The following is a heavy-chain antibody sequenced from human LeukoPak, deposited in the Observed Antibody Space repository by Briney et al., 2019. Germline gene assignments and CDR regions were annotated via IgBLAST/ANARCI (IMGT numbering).Heavy chain of an antibody. CDR3: ARDWYSNYWYLHL. V-gene: IGHV3-23*01. CDR2: ISCTGGRT. J-gene: IGHJ4*02. D-gene: IGHD6-13*01. CDR1: VFAFSSYA. Sequence: GGSLRLSCAACVFAFSSYAMSWVRQAPGKGLEWVSSISCTGGRTYYADPVKGRFTISRDNSKNTLDLQMNSLRADDTAVYYCARDWYSNYWYLHLWGQGTLVTVSS.